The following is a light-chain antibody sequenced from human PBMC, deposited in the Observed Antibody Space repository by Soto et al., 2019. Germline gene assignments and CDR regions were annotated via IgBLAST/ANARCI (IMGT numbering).Light chain of an antibody. CDR2: DAS. CDR3: QQYDNLPLT. J-gene: IGKJ4*01. CDR1: QDISNY. Sequence: DIQMTQSPSSLSASVGDRVTITCQASQDISNYLNWYQQKPGKAPKLLIYDASNLETGVPSRFSGSGSGTDFTFTISSLQPEDIETYYRQQYDNLPLTFGGGTKVEIK. V-gene: IGKV1-33*01.